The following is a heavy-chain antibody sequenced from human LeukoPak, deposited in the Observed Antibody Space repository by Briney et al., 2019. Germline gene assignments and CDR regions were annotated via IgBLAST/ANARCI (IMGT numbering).Heavy chain of an antibody. CDR3: ARRATICSGGSCPAGYYYMDV. CDR1: GYSFTSYW. J-gene: IGHJ6*03. D-gene: IGHD2-15*01. V-gene: IGHV5-51*01. CDR2: IYPGDSDT. Sequence: GQSLQISCQGSGYSFTSYWIAWVRPTPGKGLEWMGIIYPGDSDTRYSPSFQGQVTISADKSISTAYLQWSSLKASDTAMYYCARRATICSGGSCPAGYYYMDVWGKGTTVTVSS.